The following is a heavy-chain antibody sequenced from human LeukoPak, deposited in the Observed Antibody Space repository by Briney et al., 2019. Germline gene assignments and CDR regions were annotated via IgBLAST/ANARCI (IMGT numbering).Heavy chain of an antibody. Sequence: GGSLRLSCAASGFTFSDYYMSWIRQASGKGLEWVSYISSSGSTIYYADSVKGRFTISRDNAKNSLYLQMNSLRAEDTAVYYCARLRRYCSGGSCYPSRFDYWGQGTLVTVSS. CDR3: ARLRRYCSGGSCYPSRFDY. CDR1: GFTFSDYY. V-gene: IGHV3-11*01. CDR2: ISSSGSTI. D-gene: IGHD2-15*01. J-gene: IGHJ4*02.